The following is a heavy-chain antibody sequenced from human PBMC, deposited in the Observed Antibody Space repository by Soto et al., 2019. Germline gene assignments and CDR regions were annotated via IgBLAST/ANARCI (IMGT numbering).Heavy chain of an antibody. J-gene: IGHJ5*02. Sequence: QVQLVQSGAEVKKPGSSVKVSCKASGGTFSSYAISWVRQAPGQGLEWMGGIIPIFGTANYAQKFQGRVTITAHESKRTAYMELSSLRSEDTAVYYCARAHPTFEFGSGQQQLRVAWFDPWGQGTLVTVSS. CDR1: GGTFSSYA. CDR3: ARAHPTFEFGSGQQQLRVAWFDP. D-gene: IGHD3-3*01. CDR2: IIPIFGTA. V-gene: IGHV1-69*01.